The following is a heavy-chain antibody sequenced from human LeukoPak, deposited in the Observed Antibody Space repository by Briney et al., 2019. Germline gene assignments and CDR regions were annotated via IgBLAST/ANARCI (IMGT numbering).Heavy chain of an antibody. CDR1: GFTFDDYG. D-gene: IGHD6-13*01. Sequence: GGSLRLSCAASGFTFDDYGMSWVRQAPGKGLEWVSGINWNGGSTGYADSVKGRFTISRDNAKNSLYLQMNSLRAEDTAVYYCARDSSSQLGNWFDPWGQGTLVTVSS. CDR2: INWNGGST. J-gene: IGHJ5*02. V-gene: IGHV3-20*04. CDR3: ARDSSSQLGNWFDP.